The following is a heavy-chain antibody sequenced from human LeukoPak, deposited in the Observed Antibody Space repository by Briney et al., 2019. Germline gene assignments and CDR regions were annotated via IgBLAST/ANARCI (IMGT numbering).Heavy chain of an antibody. J-gene: IGHJ4*02. V-gene: IGHV1-24*01. D-gene: IGHD4/OR15-4a*01. CDR3: TTGPGAISDDDY. CDR2: FAPEDGQT. CDR1: GYSLTELS. Sequence: GASVKDSCKVSGYSLTELSMHWVRQAGGEGGEGMGGFAPEDGQTIYAQKCQGRLTMTEDTSTDTAYMDLSSLSSDDTAIYYCTTGPGAISDDDYWGQGTLVTVSS.